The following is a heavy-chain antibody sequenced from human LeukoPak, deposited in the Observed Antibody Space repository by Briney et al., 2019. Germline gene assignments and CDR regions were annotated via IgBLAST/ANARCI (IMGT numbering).Heavy chain of an antibody. J-gene: IGHJ4*02. CDR1: GYTFTDYY. CDR3: GSMGASDFDY. V-gene: IGHV1-2*02. Sequence: ASVKVSCKASGYTFTDYYMHWVRPAAGQGLEWMGWINPNSGGTNFVQKFQGRITMTRDTSISTAYMELSRLRSDDTAVYYCGSMGASDFDYWGQGTVVTVPS. CDR2: INPNSGGT. D-gene: IGHD1-26*01.